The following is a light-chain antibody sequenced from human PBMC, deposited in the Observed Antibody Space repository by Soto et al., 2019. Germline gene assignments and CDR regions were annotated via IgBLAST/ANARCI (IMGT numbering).Light chain of an antibody. CDR1: QSVSSSY. CDR3: QQYGSSHPKT. V-gene: IGKV3-20*01. Sequence: EILFTQSPGTLSLSPGEGATLSCRASQSVSSSYLAWYQQKPGQATRLLIYGASSRANGIPDRFSGSVSGTDFTLTISRLEPEDFAPYYCQQYGSSHPKTFGQGTQVDIK. CDR2: GAS. J-gene: IGKJ1*01.